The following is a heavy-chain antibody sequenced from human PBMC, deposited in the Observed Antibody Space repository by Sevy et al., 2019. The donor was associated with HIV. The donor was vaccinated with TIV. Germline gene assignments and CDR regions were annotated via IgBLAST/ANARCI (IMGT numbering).Heavy chain of an antibody. Sequence: GGSLRLSCAASGFTFSNAWMSWVRQAPGKGLEWVGRIKSKTGGGTTDYAATVKGRFTISSDDSKNTLYLQMNSLKTEDTAIYYCTTDSKTRGLSALLDYWGQGTLVTVSS. J-gene: IGHJ4*02. CDR2: IKSKTGGGTT. D-gene: IGHD3-10*01. V-gene: IGHV3-15*01. CDR1: GFTFSNAW. CDR3: TTDSKTRGLSALLDY.